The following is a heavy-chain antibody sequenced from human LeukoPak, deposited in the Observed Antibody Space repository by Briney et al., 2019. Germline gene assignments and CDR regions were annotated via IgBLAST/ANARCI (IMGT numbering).Heavy chain of an antibody. J-gene: IGHJ3*02. D-gene: IGHD5-12*01. CDR2: IRYDGSNK. CDR1: GFTFSSYG. Sequence: GGSLRLSCAASGFTFSSYGMHWVRQAPGKGREGVAFIRYDGSNKYYADSVKGRFTIARDNSKNTLYLQMNSLRAEDTAVYYCAKDYSGWLNDAFDIWGQGTMVTVSS. CDR3: AKDYSGWLNDAFDI. V-gene: IGHV3-30*02.